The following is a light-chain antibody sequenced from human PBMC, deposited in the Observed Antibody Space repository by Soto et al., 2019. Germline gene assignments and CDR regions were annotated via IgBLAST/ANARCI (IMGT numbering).Light chain of an antibody. Sequence: EIVLTQSPGTLSLSPGERATLSCRASQSVSSSYLAWYQQKPGQAPRLLIYGASSRPTGIPDRFSGSGSGTDFTLTISRLEPEDFAVYYCQHYGRSPPTFGGGTKVDIK. CDR1: QSVSSSY. V-gene: IGKV3-20*01. CDR3: QHYGRSPPT. J-gene: IGKJ4*02. CDR2: GAS.